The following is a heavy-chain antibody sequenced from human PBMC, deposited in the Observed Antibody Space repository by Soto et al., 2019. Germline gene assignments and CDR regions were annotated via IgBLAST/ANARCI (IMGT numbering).Heavy chain of an antibody. Sequence: TLSLTCAVSGDSISSGYHWAWIRQPPGKALEWLALIYWDDDKRYSPSLKSRLTITKDTSKNQVVLTMTNMDPVDTATYYCAHSEYSSSWCNFDYWGQGTLVTVSS. CDR3: AHSEYSSSWCNFDY. J-gene: IGHJ4*02. D-gene: IGHD6-13*01. V-gene: IGHV2-5*02. CDR1: GDSISSGYH. CDR2: IYWDDDK.